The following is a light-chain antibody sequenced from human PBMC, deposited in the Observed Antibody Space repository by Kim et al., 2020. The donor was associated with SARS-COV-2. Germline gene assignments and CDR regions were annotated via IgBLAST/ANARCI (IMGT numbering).Light chain of an antibody. CDR2: HNN. CDR3: HVWDSTTAHHV. CDR1: RDGHKS. Sequence: AQGHTHRITCGGERDGHKSMHWYQAKPGQSPIMVIYHNNNRPSGIPERFSGSKSGDAASLTISRVDVGDEADYYCHVWDSTTAHHVFGSGTKVTVL. V-gene: IGLV3-21*02. J-gene: IGLJ1*01.